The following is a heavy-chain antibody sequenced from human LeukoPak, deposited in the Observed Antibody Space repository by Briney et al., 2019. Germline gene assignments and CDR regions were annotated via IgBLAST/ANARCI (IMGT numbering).Heavy chain of an antibody. CDR3: AIARSSGQNWFDP. V-gene: IGHV1-18*01. Sequence: ASVKVSCKASGYTFTSYGISWVRQSPGQGLEWMGWISAYNGNTNNAQKLQGRVTMTTDTSKSTAYMELRSLRSDDTAVYYCAIARSSGQNWFDPWGQGTLVTVSS. J-gene: IGHJ5*02. CDR2: ISAYNGNT. D-gene: IGHD6-19*01. CDR1: GYTFTSYG.